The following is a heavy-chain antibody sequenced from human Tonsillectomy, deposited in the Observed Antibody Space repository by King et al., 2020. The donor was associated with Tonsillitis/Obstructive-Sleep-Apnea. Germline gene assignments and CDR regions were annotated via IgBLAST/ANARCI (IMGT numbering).Heavy chain of an antibody. V-gene: IGHV3-7*01. CDR1: RFTFSSYW. CDR2: IKQDGSVK. J-gene: IGHJ6*04. D-gene: IGHD1-26*01. Sequence: VQLVESGGGLVQPGGSLRLSCAASRFTFSSYWMSWVRQAPGKGPEWVANIKQDGSVKYYVDSVKGRFTISSDNAKNSLYLQMNSLRAEDTAVYYCAREGGVGEGDVWGKGTTVTVSS. CDR3: AREGGVGEGDV.